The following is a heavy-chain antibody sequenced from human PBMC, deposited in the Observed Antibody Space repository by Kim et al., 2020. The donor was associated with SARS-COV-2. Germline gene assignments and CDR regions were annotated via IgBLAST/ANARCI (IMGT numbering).Heavy chain of an antibody. V-gene: IGHV5-51*01. CDR2: IYPGDSDT. CDR3: ARAASITMVRGVITRKYYYYGMDV. CDR1: GYSFTSYW. D-gene: IGHD3-10*01. Sequence: GESLKISCKGSGYSFTSYWIGWVRQIPGKGLEWMGIIYPGDSDTRYSPSFQGQVTISADKSISTAYLQWSSLKASDTAMYYCARAASITMVRGVITRKYYYYGMDVWGQGTTVTVSS. J-gene: IGHJ6*02.